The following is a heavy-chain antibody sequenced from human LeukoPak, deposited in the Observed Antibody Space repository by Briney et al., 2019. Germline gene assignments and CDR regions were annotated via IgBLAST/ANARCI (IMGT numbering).Heavy chain of an antibody. J-gene: IGHJ4*02. Sequence: QSGGSLRLSCAASGFTFSSYGMHWVRQAPGKGLEWVAFIRYDGSNKYYADSVKGRFTISRDNSKNTLYLQMNSLRAEDTAVYYCAKDRVLEQLVSGFDYWGQGTLVTVSS. CDR1: GFTFSSYG. V-gene: IGHV3-30*02. CDR3: AKDRVLEQLVSGFDY. CDR2: IRYDGSNK. D-gene: IGHD6-6*01.